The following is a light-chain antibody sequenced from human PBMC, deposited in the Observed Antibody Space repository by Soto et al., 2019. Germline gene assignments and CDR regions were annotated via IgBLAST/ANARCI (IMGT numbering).Light chain of an antibody. CDR1: QSVSNN. CDR2: GAS. CDR3: QQYNHRPS. J-gene: IGKJ1*01. Sequence: EIVMTQSPAILSVSPWDRATLSCRAGQSVSNNLAWYQQKPGQTPRLVIYGASNRATGVPARFSGSGSGTDFTLTISSLQSEDFAVYYCQQYNHRPSFGQGTKVDIK. V-gene: IGKV3-15*01.